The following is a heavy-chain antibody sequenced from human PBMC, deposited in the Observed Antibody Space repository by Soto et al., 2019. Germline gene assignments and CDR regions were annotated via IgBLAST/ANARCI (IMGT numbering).Heavy chain of an antibody. V-gene: IGHV4-39*01. CDR1: GASISSSSYY. CDR3: ARQYSSSWEGNWFDP. J-gene: IGHJ5*01. D-gene: IGHD6-13*01. CDR2: IYYSGST. Sequence: QLQLQESGPGLVKPSETLSLTCTVSGASISSSSYYWGWIRQPPGKGLEWIGSIYYSGSTYYNPSHKSRVTISVDTSKNQFSLELSSVTDADTAVYYWARQYSSSWEGNWFDPWGQGTLVTVSS.